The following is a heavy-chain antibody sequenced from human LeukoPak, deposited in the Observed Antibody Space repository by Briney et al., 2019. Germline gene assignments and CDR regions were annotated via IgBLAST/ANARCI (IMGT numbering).Heavy chain of an antibody. D-gene: IGHD3-10*01. J-gene: IGHJ4*02. CDR3: ARTNYGSGSYYTPYYFDY. V-gene: IGHV2-70*04. Sequence: SGPTLVNPTQTLTLTCTFSGFSLSTSGMRVSWIRQPPGKALEWLARIDWNDDKFYSTSLKTRLTISKDTSKNQVVLTMTNMDPVDTDTYYCARTNYGSGSYYTPYYFDYWGQGTLVTVSS. CDR2: IDWNDDK. CDR1: GFSLSTSGMR.